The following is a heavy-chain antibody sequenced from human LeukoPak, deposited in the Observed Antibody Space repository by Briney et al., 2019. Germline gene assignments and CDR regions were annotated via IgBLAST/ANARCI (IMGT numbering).Heavy chain of an antibody. D-gene: IGHD3/OR15-3a*01. CDR1: GFSFGKYW. CDR3: ARDQYDTWSRRGNFDS. CDR2: IKLDGSEK. V-gene: IGHV3-7*03. Sequence: GGSLRLSCVASGFSFGKYWMSWVRQAPGKGLEWVANIKLDGSEKNYVDSVKGRFTISRDNTKNSLYLQMDSLRAEDTAVFYCARDQYDTWSRRGNFDSWGQGTLVIVSS. J-gene: IGHJ4*02.